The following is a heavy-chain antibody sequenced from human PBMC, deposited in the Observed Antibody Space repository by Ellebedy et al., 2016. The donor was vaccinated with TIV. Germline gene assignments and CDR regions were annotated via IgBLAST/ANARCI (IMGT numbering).Heavy chain of an antibody. CDR3: ARGIRKILWSDY. CDR1: GYSFTDYG. Sequence: AASVKVSCKASGYSFTDYGISWVRQAPGQGLEWMGWINAYNGNTNIVQKFQGRVTMTTDTSTSTAYKEVRSLRSDDTAVYYCARGIRKILWSDYWGKGTVVTVSS. CDR2: INAYNGNT. J-gene: IGHJ4*02. D-gene: IGHD2/OR15-2a*01. V-gene: IGHV1-18*04.